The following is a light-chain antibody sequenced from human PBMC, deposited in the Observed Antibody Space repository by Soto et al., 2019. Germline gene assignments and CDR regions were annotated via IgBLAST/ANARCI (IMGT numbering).Light chain of an antibody. CDR1: QDISNY. V-gene: IGKV1-33*01. CDR2: DAS. Sequence: DILMTQSPSSLSASVGDRVTITCQASQDISNYLNWYQQKPGKAPKLLIYDASNLETGVPSRFSGSGSGTDFTFTISSLQPEDIATYYCRQYDNLLTFGGGTKVEIK. CDR3: RQYDNLLT. J-gene: IGKJ4*01.